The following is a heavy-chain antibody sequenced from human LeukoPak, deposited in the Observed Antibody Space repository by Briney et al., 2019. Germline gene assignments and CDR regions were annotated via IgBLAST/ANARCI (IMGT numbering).Heavy chain of an antibody. CDR1: GFTFSSYG. CDR3: AKALQDYFDY. CDR2: ISDSGGYT. D-gene: IGHD2-15*01. J-gene: IGHJ4*02. Sequence: GGSLRLSCAASGFTFSSYGMSWVRQAPGKGLEWVSSISDSGGYTFYADSVKGRFPISRDNSKNTLYLQMNSLRAEDTAVYYCAKALQDYFDYWGQGTLVTVSS. V-gene: IGHV3-23*01.